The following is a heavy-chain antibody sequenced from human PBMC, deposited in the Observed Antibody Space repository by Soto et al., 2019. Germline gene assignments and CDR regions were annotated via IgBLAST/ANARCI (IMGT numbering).Heavy chain of an antibody. CDR1: GGSVSSGSYF. CDR3: AREGRVATFDY. V-gene: IGHV4-61*01. D-gene: IGHD5-12*01. Sequence: QVQLQESGPGLVKPSETLSLTCNVSGGSVSSGSYFWSWIRQPAGKGLEWIGYIYNSGNTKYNPSLKRRVTISADTSKNQFSLKLSSVTAADTAVYYCAREGRVATFDYWGQGSLVTVSS. J-gene: IGHJ4*02. CDR2: IYNSGNT.